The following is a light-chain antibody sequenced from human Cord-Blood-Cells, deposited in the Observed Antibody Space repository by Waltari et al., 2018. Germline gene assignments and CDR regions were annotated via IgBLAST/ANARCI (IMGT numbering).Light chain of an antibody. CDR3: MQALQTPLT. J-gene: IGKJ4*01. CDR1: QSLLHSNGYNY. V-gene: IGKV2-28*01. Sequence: IVMTLSTLSLPVTPGEPASSSCRCRQSLLHSNGYNYLDWYLQKPGQSPQLLIYLGSNRASGVPDRFSGSGSGTDFTLKISRVEAEDVGVYYCMQALQTPLTFGGGTKVEIK. CDR2: LGS.